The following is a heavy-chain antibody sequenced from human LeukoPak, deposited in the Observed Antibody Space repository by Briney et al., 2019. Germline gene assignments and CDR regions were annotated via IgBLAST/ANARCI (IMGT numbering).Heavy chain of an antibody. D-gene: IGHD2-21*02. CDR2: ILHTGPT. V-gene: IGHV4-4*02. Sequence: SETLSLTCAVSGVSITDNWWSWVRQPPGKGLEWIGEILHTGPTNFNPSLKSRVTISMDKSKNQLSLKLSSVTAADTAVYYCARGVTAIRVLVFDYWGQGTLVTVSS. CDR1: GVSITDNW. J-gene: IGHJ4*02. CDR3: ARGVTAIRVLVFDY.